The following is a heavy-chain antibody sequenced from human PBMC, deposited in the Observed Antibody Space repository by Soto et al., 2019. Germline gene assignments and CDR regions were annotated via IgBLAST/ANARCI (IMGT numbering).Heavy chain of an antibody. V-gene: IGHV5-10-1*01. CDR3: ARHRGIAAAVYYGMDV. Sequence: GGSLRLSCKCSGYSFTSYWISWVRQMPGKGLEWMGRIDPSDSYTNYSPSFQGHVTISADKSISTAYLQWSSLKASDTAMYYCARHRGIAAAVYYGMDVWGQGTTVTVSS. D-gene: IGHD6-13*01. J-gene: IGHJ6*02. CDR2: IDPSDSYT. CDR1: GYSFTSYW.